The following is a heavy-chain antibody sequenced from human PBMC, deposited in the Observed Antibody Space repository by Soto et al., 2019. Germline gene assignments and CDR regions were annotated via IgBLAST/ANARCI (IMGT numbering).Heavy chain of an antibody. CDR3: AKEGKGYCSSTSCYWGPLSDGMDF. CDR1: GFTFSSYA. Sequence: GGSLRLSCAASGFTFSSYAMSWVRQAPGKGLEWVSAISGSGGSTYYADSVKGRFTISRDNSKNTLYLQMNSLRAEDTAVYYCAKEGKGYCSSTSCYWGPLSDGMDFWGQGTTVTVSS. CDR2: ISGSGGST. V-gene: IGHV3-23*01. J-gene: IGHJ6*02. D-gene: IGHD2-2*01.